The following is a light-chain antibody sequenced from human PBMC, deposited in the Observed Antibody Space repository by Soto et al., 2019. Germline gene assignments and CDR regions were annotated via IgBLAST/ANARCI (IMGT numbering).Light chain of an antibody. CDR1: SSDVDGYKY. CDR3: SSYTSRSTFWV. V-gene: IGLV2-14*01. CDR2: AVS. Sequence: QSALTQPASVSGSPGQSITISCTGTSSDVDGYKYVSWYQQHPGKAPKLMIYAVSNQPSGVSNRFSGSKSGDTASLTISGLQAEDEADYYCSSYTSRSTFWVFGGGTKVTVL. J-gene: IGLJ3*02.